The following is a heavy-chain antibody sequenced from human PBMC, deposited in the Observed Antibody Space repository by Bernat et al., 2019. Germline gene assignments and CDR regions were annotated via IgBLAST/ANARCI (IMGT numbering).Heavy chain of an antibody. CDR1: GGTFSSYA. D-gene: IGHD3-16*02. V-gene: IGHV1-69*01. CDR2: IIPIFGTA. Sequence: QVQLVQSGAEVKKPGSSVKVSCKASGGTFSSYAISWVRQAPGQGLEWMGGIIPIFGTANYAQKFQGRVTITADESTSTAYMELSSLRSGNTAVDYCARISITFGGGIVDDAFDIWGQGTMVTVSS. CDR3: ARISITFGGGIVDDAFDI. J-gene: IGHJ3*02.